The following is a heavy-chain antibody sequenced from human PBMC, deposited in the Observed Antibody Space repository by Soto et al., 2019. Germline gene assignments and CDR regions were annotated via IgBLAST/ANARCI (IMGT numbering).Heavy chain of an antibody. J-gene: IGHJ4*02. V-gene: IGHV3-23*01. CDR2: ISGSGGST. CDR3: AKDGYCSGGSCYSRDYFDY. CDR1: GFTFSSYA. Sequence: VQLLESGGGLVQPGGSLRLSCAASGFTFSSYAMSWVRQAPGKGLEWVSAISGSGGSTYYADSVKGRFTISRDNSKNTLYLQMNSLRAEDTAVYYCAKDGYCSGGSCYSRDYFDYWGQGTLVTVSS. D-gene: IGHD2-15*01.